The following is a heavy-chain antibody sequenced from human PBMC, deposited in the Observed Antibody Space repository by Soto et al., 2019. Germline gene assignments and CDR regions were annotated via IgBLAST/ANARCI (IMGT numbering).Heavy chain of an antibody. J-gene: IGHJ6*02. CDR3: SREDDGGDRDYYGLDV. CDR1: GVSISSGDYY. Sequence: PSETLSLTCAVSGVSISSGDYYWTWIRQPPGKGLEYIGYIYYNGNTYYNPSLKSRVTISVDTSKNQFSLSLSSVTAAVTAVYFCSREDDGGDRDYYGLDVWGQLTTVTVSS. D-gene: IGHD2-21*02. CDR2: IYYNGNT. V-gene: IGHV4-30-4*01.